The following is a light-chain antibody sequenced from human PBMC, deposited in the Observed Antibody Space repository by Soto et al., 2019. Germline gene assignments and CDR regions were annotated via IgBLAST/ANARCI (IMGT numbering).Light chain of an antibody. V-gene: IGLV2-14*01. CDR2: EVS. CDR1: SSDVGGYNY. Sequence: QSALTQPASESGSPGQSITISCTGTSSDVGGYNYVSWYQQHPGKAPKLMIYEVSDRPSGVSNRFSGSKSGDTASLTISGLQAEDEAYYYCSSYTTSSTMIFGGGTKLTVL. J-gene: IGLJ2*01. CDR3: SSYTTSSTMI.